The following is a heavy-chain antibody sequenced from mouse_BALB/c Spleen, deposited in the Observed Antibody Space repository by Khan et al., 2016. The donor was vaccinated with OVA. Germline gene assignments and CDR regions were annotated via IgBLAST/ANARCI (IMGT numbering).Heavy chain of an antibody. V-gene: IGHV3-2*02. Sequence: QLEESGPGLVKPSQSLSLTCTVTGYSITSCYAWNWIRQFPGNKLEWMGYISYSGVTSYTPSLKSRISITRDTSKNQFFLQLNSVTTEDTATYYCARGNYYGYYFDYWGQGTTVTVSA. CDR2: ISYSGVT. J-gene: IGHJ2*01. CDR3: ARGNYYGYYFDY. CDR1: GYSITSCYA. D-gene: IGHD1-1*01.